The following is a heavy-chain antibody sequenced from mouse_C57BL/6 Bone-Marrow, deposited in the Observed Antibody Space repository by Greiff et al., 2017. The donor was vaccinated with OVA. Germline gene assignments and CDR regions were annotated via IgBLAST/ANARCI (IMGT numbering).Heavy chain of an antibody. J-gene: IGHJ3*01. CDR2: IDPSDSYT. CDR3: ARDGYSKGAWFAY. D-gene: IGHD2-5*01. Sequence: QVQLQQSGAELVKPGASVKLSCKASGYTFTSYWMQWVKQRPGQGLEWIGEIDPSDSYTNYNQKFKGKATLTVDTSSSTAYMQLSSLTSEDSAVYYCARDGYSKGAWFAYWGQSPLVTVSA. CDR1: GYTFTSYW. V-gene: IGHV1-50*01.